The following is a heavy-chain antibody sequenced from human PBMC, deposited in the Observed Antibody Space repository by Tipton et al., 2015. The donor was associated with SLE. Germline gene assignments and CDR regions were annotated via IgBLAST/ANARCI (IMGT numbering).Heavy chain of an antibody. V-gene: IGHV4-39*01. Sequence: TLSLTCTVSGGSNSGYYWGWIRQPPGKGLEWIGSTSYTGDTSYTPSLKSRVTISADTSKNHLSLKLNSVTAADTAVYFCARHDYDTYYFDYWGQGTLVTVSP. CDR3: ARHDYDTYYFDY. CDR1: GGSNSGYY. J-gene: IGHJ4*02. CDR2: TSYTGDT. D-gene: IGHD3-16*01.